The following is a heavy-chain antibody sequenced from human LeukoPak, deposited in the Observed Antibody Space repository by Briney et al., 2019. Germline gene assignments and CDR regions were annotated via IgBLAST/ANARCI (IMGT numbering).Heavy chain of an antibody. Sequence: SETLSLTCAVYGGSFSGYYWSWIRQPPGKGLEWIGEINHSGSTNYNPSLKSRVTISVDTSKNQFSLKLSSVTAADMAVYYCARDGGGPTPNDYWGQGTLVTVSS. V-gene: IGHV4-34*01. CDR3: ARDGGGPTPNDY. CDR1: GGSFSGYY. J-gene: IGHJ4*02. D-gene: IGHD4-23*01. CDR2: INHSGST.